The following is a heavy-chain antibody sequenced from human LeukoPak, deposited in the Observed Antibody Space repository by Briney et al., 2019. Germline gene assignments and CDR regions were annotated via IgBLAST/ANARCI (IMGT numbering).Heavy chain of an antibody. CDR1: GFTFSNYW. V-gene: IGHV3-7*01. CDR2: INQNGSEK. J-gene: IGHJ4*02. Sequence: GGSLRLSCAASGFTFSNYWMSWVRQAPGKGLEWVANINQNGSEKYYVDSVKGRFTISRDNAKNLLYLQMNSLRAEDTAVYYCATTRLLDYWGQGTLVTVPS. CDR3: ATTRLLDY.